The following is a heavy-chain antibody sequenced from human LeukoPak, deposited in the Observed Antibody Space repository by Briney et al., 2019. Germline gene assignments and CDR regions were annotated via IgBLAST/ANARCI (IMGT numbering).Heavy chain of an antibody. CDR3: ARVIVATNTFDAFDI. Sequence: GGSLRLSCAASGYTFSSYAMGWVRQAPGKGLKWVSAISGSGGTTYYADSVKGRFTISRDNSKNTLYLQMNSLRAEDTAVYYCARVIVATNTFDAFDIWAKGQWSPSLQ. J-gene: IGHJ3*02. CDR1: GYTFSSYA. D-gene: IGHD5-12*01. CDR2: ISGSGGTT. V-gene: IGHV3-23*01.